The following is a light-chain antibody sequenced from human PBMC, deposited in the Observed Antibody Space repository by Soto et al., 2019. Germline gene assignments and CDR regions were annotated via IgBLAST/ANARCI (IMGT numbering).Light chain of an antibody. Sequence: AIRMTQSPSPLSTATGDRVTITCRASQGISSYLAWYQQKPGKAPKLLIYAASTLQSGVPSRFSGSGSGTNFTLTISCLQSEDFATYYCQHYYTYPYTFGQGTKLDIK. CDR1: QGISSY. V-gene: IGKV1-8*01. CDR2: AAS. CDR3: QHYYTYPYT. J-gene: IGKJ2*01.